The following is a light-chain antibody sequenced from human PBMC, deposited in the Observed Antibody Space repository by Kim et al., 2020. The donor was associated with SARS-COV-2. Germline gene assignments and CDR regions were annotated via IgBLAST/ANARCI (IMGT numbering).Light chain of an antibody. Sequence: KTVTLPCTRSSGRIASNYVQWYQQRPGSSPTTVIYEDNQRPSGVPDRFSGSIDRSSNSASLTISGLKTEDEADYYCQSYDSSANWVFGGGTKLTVL. V-gene: IGLV6-57*01. CDR1: SGRIASNY. J-gene: IGLJ3*02. CDR2: EDN. CDR3: QSYDSSANWV.